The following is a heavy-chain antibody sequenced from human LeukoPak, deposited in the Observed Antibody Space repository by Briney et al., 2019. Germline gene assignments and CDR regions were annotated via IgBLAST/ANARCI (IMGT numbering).Heavy chain of an antibody. D-gene: IGHD3-22*01. V-gene: IGHV3-53*01. J-gene: IGHJ4*02. Sequence: GGSLRLSCAASGFTFSSYAMSWVRQAPGKGLEWVSVIYSGGSTYYADSVKGRFTISRDNSKNTLYLQMNSLRAEDTAVYYCARDYDSSGYYSPIDYWGQGTLVTVSS. CDR1: GFTFSSYA. CDR2: IYSGGST. CDR3: ARDYDSSGYYSPIDY.